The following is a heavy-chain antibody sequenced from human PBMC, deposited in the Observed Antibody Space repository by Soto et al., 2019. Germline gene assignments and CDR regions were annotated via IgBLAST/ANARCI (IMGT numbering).Heavy chain of an antibody. CDR2: ISGSGSNT. CDR3: AKDLREAGTY. D-gene: IGHD6-19*01. Sequence: HPGGSLRLSCAASGFTFSSHAMSWVRQAPGKGLEWVSAISGSGSNTYYADSVKGRFTISRDNSKNTLYLQVDSLRAEDTAVYYCAKDLREAGTYWGQGTLVTVSS. CDR1: GFTFSSHA. V-gene: IGHV3-23*01. J-gene: IGHJ4*02.